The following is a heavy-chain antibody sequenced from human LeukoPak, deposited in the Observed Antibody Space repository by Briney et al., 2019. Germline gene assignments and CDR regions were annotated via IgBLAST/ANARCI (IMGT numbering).Heavy chain of an antibody. V-gene: IGHV1-18*01. Sequence: GASVKVSCKASGYTLTSYGISWVRQAPGQGLEWMGWISAYNGNTNYAQKLQGRVTMTTDTSTSTAYMELRSLRSDDTAVYYCARDLTKRDTAMVAYWGQGTLVTVSS. D-gene: IGHD5-18*01. CDR3: ARDLTKRDTAMVAY. CDR1: GYTLTSYG. CDR2: ISAYNGNT. J-gene: IGHJ4*02.